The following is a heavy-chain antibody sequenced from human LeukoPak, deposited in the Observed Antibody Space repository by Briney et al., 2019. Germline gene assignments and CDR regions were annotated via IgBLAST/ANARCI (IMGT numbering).Heavy chain of an antibody. CDR3: ARGLAYCGGDCYSGRNGMDV. V-gene: IGHV1-46*01. D-gene: IGHD2-21*02. J-gene: IGHJ6*02. CDR1: GYTFTSYY. CDR2: INPSSDTT. Sequence: ASVKVSCKASGYTFTSYYIHWVRQAPGQGLEWMGIINPSSDTTSYAQKFQGRVTMTSPNSGSTNYAQKFQGRVTMTRDTSTRIVYMELSSLRSEDTAVYYCARGLAYCGGDCYSGRNGMDVWGQGTTVTVSS.